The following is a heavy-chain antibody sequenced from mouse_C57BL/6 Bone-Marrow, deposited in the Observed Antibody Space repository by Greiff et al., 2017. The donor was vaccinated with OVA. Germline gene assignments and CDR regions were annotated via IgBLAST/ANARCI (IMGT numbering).Heavy chain of an antibody. CDR3: ARDGYNWYFDV. D-gene: IGHD2-3*01. J-gene: IGHJ1*03. V-gene: IGHV1-50*01. Sequence: QVQLQQPGAELVKPGASVKLSCKASGYTFTSYWMQWVKQRPGQGLEWIGEIDPSDSYTNYNQKFKGKATLTVETSSSTAYMQLSSLTSEDSAVYYCARDGYNWYFDVWGTRTTVTVSS. CDR1: GYTFTSYW. CDR2: IDPSDSYT.